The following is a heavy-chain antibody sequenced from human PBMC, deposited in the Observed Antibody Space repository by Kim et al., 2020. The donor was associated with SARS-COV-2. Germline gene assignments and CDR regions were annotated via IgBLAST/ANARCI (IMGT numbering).Heavy chain of an antibody. J-gene: IGHJ4*02. CDR1: GGSFSGHY. V-gene: IGHV4-34*01. D-gene: IGHD1-26*01. Sequence: SETLSLICAVYGGSFSGHYWSWIRQPPGKGLEWIGEIDLDANNNYNPSLKSRVTMSVDTSKNQFSLNLNSVTDEAAAVYCGARGAVGAHAVIDFWGQG. CDR3: ARGAVGAHAVIDF. CDR2: IDLDANN.